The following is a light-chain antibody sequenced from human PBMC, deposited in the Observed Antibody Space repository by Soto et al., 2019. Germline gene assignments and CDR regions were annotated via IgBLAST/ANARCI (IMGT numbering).Light chain of an antibody. CDR1: QSVNSNY. CDR2: GAS. J-gene: IGKJ1*01. V-gene: IGKV3-20*01. CDR3: QQYDSPPRT. Sequence: EIELTQSPGTLSLSPGDRATLSCRASQSVNSNYLAWYQQKPGQGPRVLMYGASSRATGIPDRFSGSGSGTDFTLTISRLEPEDFAVYYCQQYDSPPRTFGQGTKVEIK.